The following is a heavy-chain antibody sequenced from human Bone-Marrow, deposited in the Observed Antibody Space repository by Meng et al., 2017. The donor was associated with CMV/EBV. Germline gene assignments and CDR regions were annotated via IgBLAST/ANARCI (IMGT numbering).Heavy chain of an antibody. D-gene: IGHD3-22*01. V-gene: IGHV3-74*01. J-gene: IGHJ6*02. CDR1: GFTFSSYW. Sequence: EPLSLTCAASGFTFSSYWMHWVRQAPGKGLVWVSRINSDGSSTSYADSVKGRFTISRDNAKNPLYLQMNSRRAEDTAVYYCAKRGDSSGTYAMDVWGQGTTVTVSS. CDR2: INSDGSST. CDR3: AKRGDSSGTYAMDV.